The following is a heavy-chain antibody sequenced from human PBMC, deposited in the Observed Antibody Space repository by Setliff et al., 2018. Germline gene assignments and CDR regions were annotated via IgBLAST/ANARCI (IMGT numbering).Heavy chain of an antibody. V-gene: IGHV4-59*01. J-gene: IGHJ6*02. D-gene: IGHD5-18*01. CDR1: GGSISPYF. Sequence: SETLSLTCTVSGGSISPYFWSWIRQPPGKGLEWIGYIYHNGNTNFNPSLKTGVTMSVDTSKNQFALNLRSVTAADAAVYYCVRDRTAYSYGLDVWGQGTTVTVSS. CDR3: VRDRTAYSYGLDV. CDR2: IYHNGNT.